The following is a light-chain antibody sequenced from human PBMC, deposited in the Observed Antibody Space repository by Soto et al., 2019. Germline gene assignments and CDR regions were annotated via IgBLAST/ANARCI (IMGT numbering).Light chain of an antibody. J-gene: IGKJ4*01. Sequence: EIVLTQSPATLSLSPGERATLSCRASQSVSTFLAWYQQTPGQAPRLLIYDASKRATGIPARFSGSGSGTDFTLTISSLGPEDFAVYYCHQRSNWPLTFGGGTKVDIK. CDR2: DAS. V-gene: IGKV3-11*01. CDR3: HQRSNWPLT. CDR1: QSVSTF.